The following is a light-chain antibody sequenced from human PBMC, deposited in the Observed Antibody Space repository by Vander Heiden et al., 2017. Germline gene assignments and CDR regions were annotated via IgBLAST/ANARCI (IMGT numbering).Light chain of an antibody. V-gene: IGKV2-28*01. CDR3: RQALQTPYT. CDR1: QSLLHSNGYNY. Sequence: IVMTQSPLSLPVTPGEQASISCRSSQSLLHSNGYNYLDWYLQKPGQSPQLLIYLGSNRASGVPDRFSGSGSGTDFTLKISRVEAEDVGVYYCRQALQTPYTFGQGTKLEIK. CDR2: LGS. J-gene: IGKJ2*01.